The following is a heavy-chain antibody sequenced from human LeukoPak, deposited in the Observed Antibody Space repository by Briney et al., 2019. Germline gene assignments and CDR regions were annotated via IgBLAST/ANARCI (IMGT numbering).Heavy chain of an antibody. D-gene: IGHD3-3*01. CDR2: INHSGST. CDR1: GGSSSGYY. CDR3: ARGPRITIFGVVIRSGYYYYMDV. Sequence: SETLSLTCAVYGGSSSGYYWSWIRQPPGKGLEWIGEINHSGSTNYNPSLKSRVTMSVDTSKNQFSLKLSSVTAADTAVYYCARGPRITIFGVVIRSGYYYYMDVWGKGTTVTVSS. V-gene: IGHV4-34*01. J-gene: IGHJ6*03.